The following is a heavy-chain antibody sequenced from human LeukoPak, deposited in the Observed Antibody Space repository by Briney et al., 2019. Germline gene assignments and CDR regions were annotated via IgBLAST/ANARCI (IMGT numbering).Heavy chain of an antibody. CDR3: ARVHGYCSSTSCYRDFDY. CDR2: INPNTGGT. J-gene: IGHJ4*02. CDR1: VYTFTDYY. V-gene: IGHV1-2*02. D-gene: IGHD2-2*01. Sequence: VASVKVSCKASVYTFTDYYIHWVRQAPGQGLEWMGWINPNTGGTNYAQKFQGRVTMTRDTSISTTYMELSRLKSDDTAVYYCARVHGYCSSTSCYRDFDYWGQGTLVTVSS.